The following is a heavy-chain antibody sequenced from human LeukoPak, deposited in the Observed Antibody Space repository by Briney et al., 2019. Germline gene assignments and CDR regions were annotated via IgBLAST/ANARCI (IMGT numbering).Heavy chain of an antibody. V-gene: IGHV1-2*02. CDR2: INPNSGGT. D-gene: IGHD6-13*01. Sequence: ASVKLSCKASGYTFTGYYMHWVRQAPGQGLEWMGWINPNSGGTNYAQKFQGRVTMTRDTSISTAYMELSRLRSDDTAVYYCARDRDPIAAAGTGWFDPWGQGTLVTVSS. CDR1: GYTFTGYY. CDR3: ARDRDPIAAAGTGWFDP. J-gene: IGHJ5*02.